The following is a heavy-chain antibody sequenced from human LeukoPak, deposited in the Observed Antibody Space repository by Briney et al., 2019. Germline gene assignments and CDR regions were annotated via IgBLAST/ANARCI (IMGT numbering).Heavy chain of an antibody. J-gene: IGHJ4*02. D-gene: IGHD2-2*01. CDR3: ARRHCSSTSCYGFDY. Sequence: ASVKISCKAFGYSFTNYAMHWVRQAPGQRLEWMGWINAGNGNTKYSQKFQGRVTITRDTSASTVYMDLSGLRSEDTAVYYCARRHCSSTSCYGFDYWGQGTLVTVSS. CDR1: GYSFTNYA. CDR2: INAGNGNT. V-gene: IGHV1-3*01.